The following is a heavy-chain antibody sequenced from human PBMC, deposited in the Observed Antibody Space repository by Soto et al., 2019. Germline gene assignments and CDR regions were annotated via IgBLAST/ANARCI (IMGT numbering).Heavy chain of an antibody. V-gene: IGHV3-15*01. CDR2: IKSKTDGGTT. J-gene: IGHJ6*03. CDR1: GFTFSNAR. Sequence: LRLSCAASGFTFSNARMSWVRQAPGKGLEWVGRIKSKTDGGTTDYAAPVKGRVTISRDDSKNTLYLQMNSLKTEDAAVYYCTTAFSGSSGWGVCYYYMEVWAKGTRVTVSS. D-gene: IGHD6-19*01. CDR3: TTAFSGSSGWGVCYYYMEV.